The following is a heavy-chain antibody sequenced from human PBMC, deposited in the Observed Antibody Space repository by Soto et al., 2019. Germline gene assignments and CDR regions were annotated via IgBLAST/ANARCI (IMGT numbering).Heavy chain of an antibody. Sequence: GGSLRLSCAASGFTVSSSYVSWVRQAPGKGLEWVSIIYSGGSTYYADSVQGRFTISRDNSKNTLYLQMNSLRAEDTAVYYCASGYSSGWFDYWGQGTLVTSPQ. J-gene: IGHJ4*02. CDR3: ASGYSSGWFDY. V-gene: IGHV3-53*01. CDR1: GFTVSSSY. CDR2: IYSGGST. D-gene: IGHD6-19*01.